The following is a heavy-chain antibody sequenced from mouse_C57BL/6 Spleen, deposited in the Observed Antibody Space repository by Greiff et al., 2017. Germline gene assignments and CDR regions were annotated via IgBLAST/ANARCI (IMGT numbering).Heavy chain of an antibody. CDR3: ARWDSSGYVEAMDY. V-gene: IGHV1-4*01. J-gene: IGHJ4*01. Sequence: QVQLQQSGAELARPGASVKMSCKASGYTFTSYTMHWVKPRPGQGLEWIGYINPSSGYTKSNQKVKDKATLTADKSSSTAYMQRSSLTSEDSAVYYCARWDSSGYVEAMDYWGQGTSVTVSS. CDR1: GYTFTSYT. D-gene: IGHD3-2*02. CDR2: INPSSGYT.